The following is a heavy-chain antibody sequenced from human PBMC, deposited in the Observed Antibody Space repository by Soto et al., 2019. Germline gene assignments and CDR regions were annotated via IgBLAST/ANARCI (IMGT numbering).Heavy chain of an antibody. Sequence: QVQLVQSGAEVKKPGSSVKVSCKASGGTFSSYAISWVRQAPGQGLEWMGGIIPISDTTNYAQKFQGRVTITADESTSTAYMELSSLRSEHTAVYYCARSQGSSTSLEIYYYYYYGMDVWCQGTTVTVSS. CDR1: GGTFSSYA. V-gene: IGHV1-69*01. D-gene: IGHD2-2*01. CDR3: ARSQGSSTSLEIYYYYYYGMDV. CDR2: IIPISDTT. J-gene: IGHJ6*02.